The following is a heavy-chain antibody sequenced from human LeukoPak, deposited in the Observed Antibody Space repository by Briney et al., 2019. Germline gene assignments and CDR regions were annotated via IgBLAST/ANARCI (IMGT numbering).Heavy chain of an antibody. CDR3: AEEADRGIAAAGNRIDY. Sequence: GGSLRLSCAASGFTFSSYAMSWVRQAPGKGLEWVSAISGSGGSTYYADSVKGRFTISRDISKNTLYLQMNSLRAEDTAVYYCAEEADRGIAAAGNRIDYWGQGTLVTVSS. J-gene: IGHJ4*02. D-gene: IGHD6-13*01. CDR2: ISGSGGST. CDR1: GFTFSSYA. V-gene: IGHV3-23*01.